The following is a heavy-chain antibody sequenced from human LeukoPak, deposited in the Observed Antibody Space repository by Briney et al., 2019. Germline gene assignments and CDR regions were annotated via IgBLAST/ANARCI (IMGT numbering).Heavy chain of an antibody. Sequence: ASVTVSFKASGYTFTSYGISWVRQAPGQGREWMGWISAYNGNTNYAQKLQGRVTMTTDTSTSTAYMELRSLRSDDTAVYYCARDWRKGYCTNGVCPGTTPPRFDYWGQGTLVTVSS. J-gene: IGHJ4*02. CDR1: GYTFTSYG. D-gene: IGHD2-8*01. V-gene: IGHV1-18*01. CDR3: ARDWRKGYCTNGVCPGTTPPRFDY. CDR2: ISAYNGNT.